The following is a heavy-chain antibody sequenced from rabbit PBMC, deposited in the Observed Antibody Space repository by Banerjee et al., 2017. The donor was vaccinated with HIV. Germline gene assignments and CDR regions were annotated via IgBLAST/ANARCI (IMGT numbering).Heavy chain of an antibody. V-gene: IGHV1S45*01. CDR3: ARSYYSYDYAGYAYATYFNL. Sequence: QEQLEESGGDLVKPEGSLTLTCTASGFTISSNSYHMCWVRQAPGKGLEWIACIYGGSSGNTYYASWAKGRFTISKTSSTTVTLQMTSLTAADTATYFCARSYYSYDYAGYAYATYFNLWGQGTLVTVS. CDR1: GFTISSNSYH. D-gene: IGHD6-1*01. CDR2: IYGGSSGNT. J-gene: IGHJ4*01.